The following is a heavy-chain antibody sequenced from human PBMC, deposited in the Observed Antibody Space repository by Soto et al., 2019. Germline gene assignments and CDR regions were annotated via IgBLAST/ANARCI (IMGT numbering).Heavy chain of an antibody. Sequence: PSETLSLTCTVSGGSISSGGYYWSWIRQPPGKGLEWIGYIYYSGSTYYNPSLKSRVTISVDTSKNQFSLKLNSVTAADTAVYYCASRHSSPYFDYWGQGTLVTVSS. J-gene: IGHJ4*02. CDR1: GGSISSGGYY. CDR2: IYYSGST. V-gene: IGHV4-30-4*01. CDR3: ASRHSSPYFDY. D-gene: IGHD6-13*01.